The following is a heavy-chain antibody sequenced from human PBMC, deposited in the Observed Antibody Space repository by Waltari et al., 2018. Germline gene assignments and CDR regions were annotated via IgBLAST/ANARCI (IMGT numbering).Heavy chain of an antibody. Sequence: EVQLLESGGGLVQPGGSLRLSCAASGFTFSSYAMSWVRQAPGKGLEWVSAISGRGGSTYYAASGKGRFTISRDNSKNTLYLQMNSLRAEDTAVYYCAKDGYYDSSGYYSKTDAFDIWGQGTMVTVSS. J-gene: IGHJ3*02. D-gene: IGHD3-22*01. CDR2: ISGRGGST. CDR1: GFTFSSYA. V-gene: IGHV3-23*01. CDR3: AKDGYYDSSGYYSKTDAFDI.